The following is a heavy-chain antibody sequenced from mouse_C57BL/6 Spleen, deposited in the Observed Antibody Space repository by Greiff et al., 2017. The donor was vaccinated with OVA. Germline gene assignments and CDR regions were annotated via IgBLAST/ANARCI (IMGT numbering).Heavy chain of an antibody. CDR1: GFTFSDAW. V-gene: IGHV6-6*01. CDR3: TREGGAMDY. Sequence: EVKLVESGGGLVQPGGSMKLSCAASGFTFSDAWMDWVRQSPEKGLEWVAEIRHKANNHATYYAESVKGRFTISRDDSKSSVYLQMNSLRAEDTGIYYCTREGGAMDYWGQGTSVTVSS. CDR2: IRHKANNHAT. J-gene: IGHJ4*01.